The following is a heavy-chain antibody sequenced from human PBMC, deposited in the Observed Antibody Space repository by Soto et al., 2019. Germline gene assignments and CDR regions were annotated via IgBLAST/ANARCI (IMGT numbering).Heavy chain of an antibody. CDR3: ARVPDR. Sequence: PSETLSLTCSVSGDSIRNSFWTWIRQSPGKGLEWIVYVFSRGNANYNPSLRSRVTISLDTSQNQFSLRLKSMTAADTAVYYCARVPDRWGQGTLVTXSS. CDR1: GDSIRNSF. J-gene: IGHJ5*02. CDR2: VFSRGNA. D-gene: IGHD2-2*01. V-gene: IGHV4-59*08.